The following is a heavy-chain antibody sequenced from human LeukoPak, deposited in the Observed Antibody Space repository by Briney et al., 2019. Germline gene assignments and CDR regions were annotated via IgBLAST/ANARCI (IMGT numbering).Heavy chain of an antibody. CDR3: AKGTGLLHYFDY. CDR1: GFTFNNYA. V-gene: IGHV3-23*01. D-gene: IGHD1-26*01. Sequence: GRSLRLSCAASGFTFNNYAMSWVRQAPGKGLEWVSGVSGSGGGTYYADSVKGRFTISRDNSKNTLYLQMNSLRAEDTAVYYCAKGTGLLHYFDYWGQGTLVTVSS. J-gene: IGHJ4*02. CDR2: VSGSGGGT.